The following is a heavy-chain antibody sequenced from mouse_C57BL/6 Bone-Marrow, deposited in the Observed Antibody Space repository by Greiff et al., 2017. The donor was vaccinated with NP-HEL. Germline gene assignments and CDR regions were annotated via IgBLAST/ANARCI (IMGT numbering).Heavy chain of an antibody. Sequence: VQLQQSGPVLVKPGASVKMSCKASGYTFTDYYMNWVKQSPGKSLEWIGVINPYNGGTSYNQKFKGKATLTVDKSSSTAYMELNSLTSEDSAVYDCAGWGYSNPYAMDYWGQGTSVTVSS. D-gene: IGHD2-5*01. CDR3: AGWGYSNPYAMDY. CDR2: INPYNGGT. V-gene: IGHV1-19*01. CDR1: GYTFTDYY. J-gene: IGHJ4*01.